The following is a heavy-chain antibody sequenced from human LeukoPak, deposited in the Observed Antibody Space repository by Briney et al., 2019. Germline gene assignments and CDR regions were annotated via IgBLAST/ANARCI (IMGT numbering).Heavy chain of an antibody. CDR2: ISSSSSYI. CDR3: ARGEVLRFLEWFPDY. D-gene: IGHD3-3*01. Sequence: GESLKISCAASGFTFSSYSMNWVRQAPGKGLEWVSSISSSSSYIYYADSVKGRFTISRDNAKNSLYLQMNSLRAEDTAVYYCARGEVLRFLEWFPDYWGQGTLVTVSS. CDR1: GFTFSSYS. V-gene: IGHV3-21*01. J-gene: IGHJ4*02.